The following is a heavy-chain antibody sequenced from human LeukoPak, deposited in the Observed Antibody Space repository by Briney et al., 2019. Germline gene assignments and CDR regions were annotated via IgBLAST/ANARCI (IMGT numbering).Heavy chain of an antibody. J-gene: IGHJ3*02. CDR2: IIPIFGTA. D-gene: IGHD3-22*01. CDR1: GGTFSSYA. V-gene: IGHV1-69*01. Sequence: SVRVSCKASGGTFSSYAISWVRQAPGQGLEWTGGIIPIFGTANYAQKFQGRVTITADESTSTAYMELSSLRSEDTAVYYCARCIYDSSGHDAFDIWGQGTMVTVSS. CDR3: ARCIYDSSGHDAFDI.